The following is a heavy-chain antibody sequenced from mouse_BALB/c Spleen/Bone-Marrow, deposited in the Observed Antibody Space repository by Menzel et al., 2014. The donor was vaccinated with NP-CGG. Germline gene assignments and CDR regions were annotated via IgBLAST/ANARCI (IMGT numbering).Heavy chain of an antibody. CDR1: EYEFPSHD. CDR2: INSDGGIT. J-gene: IGHJ4*01. V-gene: IGHV5-2*01. Sequence: EVKLMESGGGLVQPGESLKLSCESNEYEFPSHDMPWVRTTPEKRLELVAAINSDGGITNYPDTMERRITISRDNTKKTLYLQMSSLRSEDTALYYCTRHGFYYAMDYWGQGTSVTVSS. CDR3: TRHGFYYAMDY.